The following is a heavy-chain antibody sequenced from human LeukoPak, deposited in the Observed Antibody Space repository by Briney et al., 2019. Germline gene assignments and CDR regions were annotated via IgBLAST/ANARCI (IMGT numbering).Heavy chain of an antibody. V-gene: IGHV1-18*01. CDR2: ISAYNGNT. J-gene: IGHJ5*02. CDR3: ASTLGYCSGGSCSWFDP. D-gene: IGHD2-15*01. CDR1: GYTFTSYG. Sequence: GASVKVSCKASGYTFTSYGISWVRQAPGQGLEWMGWISAYNGNTNYAQKPQGRVTMTTDTSTSTAYMELRSLRSDDTAVYYCASTLGYCSGGSCSWFDPWGQGTLVTVSS.